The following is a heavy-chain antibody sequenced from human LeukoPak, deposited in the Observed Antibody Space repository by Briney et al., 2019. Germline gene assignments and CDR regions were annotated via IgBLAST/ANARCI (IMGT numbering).Heavy chain of an antibody. CDR1: GFTFSSYS. J-gene: IGHJ6*02. CDR2: ISSSSSYI. CDR3: ARDGPYSYGMDV. D-gene: IGHD1-26*01. Sequence: GGSLRLSCAASGFTFSSYSMNWVRQAPGKGLEWVSSISSSSSYIYYADSVKGRFTISRDNAMNSLYLQMNSLRAEDTAVYYCARDGPYSYGMDVWGQGTTVTVSS. V-gene: IGHV3-21*01.